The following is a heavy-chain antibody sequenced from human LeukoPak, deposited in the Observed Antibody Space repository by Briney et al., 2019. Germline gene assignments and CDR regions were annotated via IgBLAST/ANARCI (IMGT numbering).Heavy chain of an antibody. Sequence: SETLSPTCAVDGGSFSGYYWSWIRQPPGKGLEWIGEINHSGSNNYNPSLKSRVTISVDTSKNQFSLKLSSVTAADTAVYYCARRLTNWNDFDYWGQGTLVTVSS. CDR2: INHSGSN. CDR1: GGSFSGYY. J-gene: IGHJ4*02. D-gene: IGHD1-1*01. CDR3: ARRLTNWNDFDY. V-gene: IGHV4-34*01.